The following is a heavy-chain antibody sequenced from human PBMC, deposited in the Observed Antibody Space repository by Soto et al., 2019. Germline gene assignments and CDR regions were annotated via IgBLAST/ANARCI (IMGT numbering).Heavy chain of an antibody. CDR1: GGSINSSVYY. D-gene: IGHD7-27*01. CDR3: ARGWGRIFDY. J-gene: IGHJ4*02. V-gene: IGHV4-31*03. CDR2: IHYSGTA. Sequence: SETLSLTCTVSGGSINSSVYYWSWIRQYPGKGLEWIGYIHYSGTAYYNPSLKSRVTISVDTSKNQFSLKLSSVTAADTAVYYCARGWGRIFDYWGQGTLVT.